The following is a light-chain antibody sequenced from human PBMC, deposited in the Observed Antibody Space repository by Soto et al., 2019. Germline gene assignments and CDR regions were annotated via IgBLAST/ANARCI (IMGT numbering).Light chain of an antibody. J-gene: IGKJ1*01. CDR3: QQYNNWPRT. CDR2: GAS. Sequence: EIVMTQSPATLSVSPGERATLSCRASQSVSNNLAWYQQKPGQAPRLLIYGASTRATGIPARFSGSGSGTEFTXTXXSLQSEDFALYYCQQYNNWPRTFGQGTKVDIK. V-gene: IGKV3-15*01. CDR1: QSVSNN.